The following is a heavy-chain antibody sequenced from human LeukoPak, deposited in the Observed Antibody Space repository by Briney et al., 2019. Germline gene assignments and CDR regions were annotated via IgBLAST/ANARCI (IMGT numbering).Heavy chain of an antibody. J-gene: IGHJ4*02. D-gene: IGHD6-19*01. CDR3: AREGSGWDFDY. CDR1: GYTFTGYY. CDR2: INPSGGST. V-gene: IGHV1-46*01. Sequence: GASVKISCTASGYTFTGYYMHWVRQAPGQGLEWMGIINPSGGSTSYAQKFQGRVTMTRDTSTSTVYMELSSLRSEDTAVYYCAREGSGWDFDYWGQGTLVTVSS.